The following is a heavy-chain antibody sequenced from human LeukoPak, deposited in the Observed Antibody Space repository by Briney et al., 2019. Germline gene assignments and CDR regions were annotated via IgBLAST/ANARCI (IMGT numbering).Heavy chain of an antibody. Sequence: KSSETLSLTCTVSGGSICSYYWSWIRQPPGKGLEWIGYIHYSGSTNYNPSLKSRVTISVDTSKNQFSLKVTSVTAADTAVYYCARDGGIWGQGTMVTVSS. D-gene: IGHD2-15*01. J-gene: IGHJ3*02. CDR1: GGSICSYY. CDR3: ARDGGI. V-gene: IGHV4-59*01. CDR2: IHYSGST.